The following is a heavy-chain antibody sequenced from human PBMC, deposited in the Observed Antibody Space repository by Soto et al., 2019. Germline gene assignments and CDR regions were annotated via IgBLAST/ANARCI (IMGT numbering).Heavy chain of an antibody. CDR2: IIPIFGTA. Sequence: SVKVSCKASGGTFSSYAISWVRQAPGQGLEWMGGIIPIFGTANYAQKFQGRVTITADESTSTAYMELSSLRSEDTAVYYCARGHCSSTSCVYGMDVWGQGTTVTVSS. D-gene: IGHD2-2*01. V-gene: IGHV1-69*13. CDR3: ARGHCSSTSCVYGMDV. CDR1: GGTFSSYA. J-gene: IGHJ6*02.